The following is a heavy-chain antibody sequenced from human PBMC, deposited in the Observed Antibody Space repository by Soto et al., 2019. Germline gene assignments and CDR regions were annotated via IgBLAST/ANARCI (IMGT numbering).Heavy chain of an antibody. J-gene: IGHJ6*02. CDR1: GYTFTSNY. CDR2: INPSGGST. Sequence: ASVKASCKASGYTFTSNYMHWAQQAPGQGLEWMGIINPSGGSTSYAQKFQGRVTMTRDTSTSTVYMELSSRRSEDTAVYYCARDITFFGVVIPQYQNSYSGMDVWGQGTTVTVSS. D-gene: IGHD3-3*01. CDR3: ARDITFFGVVIPQYQNSYSGMDV. V-gene: IGHV1-46*01.